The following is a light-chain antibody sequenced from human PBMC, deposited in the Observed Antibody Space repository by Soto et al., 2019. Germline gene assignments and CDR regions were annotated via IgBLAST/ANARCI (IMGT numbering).Light chain of an antibody. CDR1: TGAVTNGHY. J-gene: IGLJ1*01. Sequence: QAVVIQDPSLTVSPGGTVTLTCASSTGAVTNGHYPYWFQQKPGQAPRTLIEDTTNRHSWTPARFSGSLLGGKAAMTLSGAQHEDESEYYCLPSCDSPYVFGTGTKVTVL. CDR3: LPSCDSPYV. V-gene: IGLV7-46*01. CDR2: DTT.